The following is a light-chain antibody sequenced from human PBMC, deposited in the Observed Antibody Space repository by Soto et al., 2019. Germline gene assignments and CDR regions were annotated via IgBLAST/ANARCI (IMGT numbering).Light chain of an antibody. Sequence: VLTQSPGTLSVSPEERVTVTCGASQNVTGNYLAWYQQKPGQAPRLLIYGASYRATGIPDRFSGSRSGTDFSLTISRLEPEDFAVYCFQQYGSTPPTFGQGTKGDI. J-gene: IGKJ1*01. CDR2: GAS. V-gene: IGKV3-20*01. CDR3: QQYGSTPPT. CDR1: QNVTGNY.